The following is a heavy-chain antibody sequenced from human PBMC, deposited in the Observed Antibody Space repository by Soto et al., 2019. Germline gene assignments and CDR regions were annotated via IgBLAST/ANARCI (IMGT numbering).Heavy chain of an antibody. Sequence: QVHLEQSGAEMRKPGASVTVSCKASGYTFTNYYIHWVRQAPGQGLEWMGVINPTDNRKTYAQIFQGRVTMTRDTSTSTVYMELRSLRSEDTAIYYCAREAQTYSGMDVLGQGTTVTVSS. V-gene: IGHV1-46*01. J-gene: IGHJ6*02. CDR1: GYTFTNYY. CDR3: AREAQTYSGMDV. CDR2: INPTDNRK.